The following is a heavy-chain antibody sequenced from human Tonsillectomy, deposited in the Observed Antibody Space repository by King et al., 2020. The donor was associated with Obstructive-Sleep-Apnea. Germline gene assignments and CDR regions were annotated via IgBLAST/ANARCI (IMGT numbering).Heavy chain of an antibody. CDR3: ARGSGAAAVNWFDP. CDR2: INHSGST. J-gene: IGHJ5*02. Sequence: VQLQQWGAGLLKPSETLSLTCAVFGGSFSDYYWSWIRQPPGKGLEWIGEINHSGSTNNNPSLKSRVTISVDTSKNQFFLKLNSLTAADTAVYYCARGSGAAAVNWFDPWGQGTLVTVSS. D-gene: IGHD6-13*01. CDR1: GGSFSDYY. V-gene: IGHV4-34*01.